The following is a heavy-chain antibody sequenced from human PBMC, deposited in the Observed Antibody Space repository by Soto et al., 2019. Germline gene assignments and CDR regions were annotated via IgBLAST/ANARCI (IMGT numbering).Heavy chain of an antibody. D-gene: IGHD5-12*01. V-gene: IGHV3-9*01. Sequence: PGGSLRLSCVASVFTFYAYGLHWVRQTPEKGLEWVSSITWNSGSVFYADSVKGRFTISRDNAKNSLYLQMNGLRVEDTALYYCAKDSRGYENDAFNFLGQGTMVTGS. CDR2: ITWNSGSV. CDR1: VFTFYAYG. J-gene: IGHJ3*01. CDR3: AKDSRGYENDAFNF.